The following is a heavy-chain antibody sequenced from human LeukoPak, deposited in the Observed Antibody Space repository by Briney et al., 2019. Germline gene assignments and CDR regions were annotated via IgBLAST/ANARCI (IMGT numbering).Heavy chain of an antibody. D-gene: IGHD6-13*01. CDR1: RFTFSSYW. V-gene: IGHV3-7*01. J-gene: IGHJ6*02. CDR2: IHEDGSEK. CDR3: AKDIGKAAAGNLESYGLDV. Sequence: GGSLRLSCAASRFTFSSYWMSWVRQAPGKGLEWVANIHEDGSEKYYVDSVKGRFTISRDNAKNSLYLQMNSLRAEDTAVYYCAKDIGKAAAGNLESYGLDVWGQGTTVILSS.